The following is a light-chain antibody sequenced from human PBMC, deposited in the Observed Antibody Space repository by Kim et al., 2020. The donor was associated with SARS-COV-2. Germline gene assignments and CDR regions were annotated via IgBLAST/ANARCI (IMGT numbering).Light chain of an antibody. Sequence: QAVVTQEPSLTVSPGGTVTLTCASSTGAVTSGYYPNWFQQKPGQAPRALIYITNNKHSCTPARFSGSLLGGKAALTLSGAQPEDEAEYYCLLYDGGAWVFGGGTQLTVL. CDR3: LLYDGGAWV. CDR2: ITN. J-gene: IGLJ3*02. CDR1: TGAVTSGYY. V-gene: IGLV7-43*01.